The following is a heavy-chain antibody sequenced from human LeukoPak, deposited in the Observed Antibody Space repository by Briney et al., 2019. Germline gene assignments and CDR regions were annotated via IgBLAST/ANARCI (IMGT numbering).Heavy chain of an antibody. D-gene: IGHD3-22*01. J-gene: IGHJ4*02. CDR2: SRGSGGDT. CDR3: AKYYNDSSGYFYYFDY. CDR1: GFTFSKNG. V-gene: IGHV3-23*01. Sequence: GGSLRLSCAASGFTFSKNGMSWVRQAPGKGLEWVSASRGSGGDTYYADSVKGRFTISRGNSKNMLYLQMNSLRAEDTAVYYCAKYYNDSSGYFYYFDYWGQGTLVTVSS.